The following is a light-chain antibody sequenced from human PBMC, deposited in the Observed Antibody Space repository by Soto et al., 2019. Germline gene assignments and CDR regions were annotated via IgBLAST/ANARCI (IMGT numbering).Light chain of an antibody. V-gene: IGKV1-39*01. CDR1: QSISSY. CDR2: AAS. J-gene: IGKJ4*01. Sequence: DIPMTQSPSSLSASVGDRVTITCRASQSISSYLNWYQQKPGKAPRLLIYAASSLQSGVPSRFSGSGSGADFTLTISSLQPEYFVTYYCHHSHSIPRTFGGGTKVEIK. CDR3: HHSHSIPRT.